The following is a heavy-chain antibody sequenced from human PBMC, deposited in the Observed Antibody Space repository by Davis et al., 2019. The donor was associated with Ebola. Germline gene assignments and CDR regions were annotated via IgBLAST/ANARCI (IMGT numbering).Heavy chain of an antibody. D-gene: IGHD6-19*01. J-gene: IGHJ4*02. CDR1: GFTYSSYG. V-gene: IGHV3-23*01. CDR3: AKEIGGSGWYSIDY. Sequence: GESLKISCAASGFTYSSYGMSWVLQAPGKGLEWVSASGRTDKTYYADSVKGRFTISRDKSKNTVYLQMNSLRAEDTAVYYCAKEIGGSGWYSIDYWGQGTLVTVSS. CDR2: SGRTDKT.